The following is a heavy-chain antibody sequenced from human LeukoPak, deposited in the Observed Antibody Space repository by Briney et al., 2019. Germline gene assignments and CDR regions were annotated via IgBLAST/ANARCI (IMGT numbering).Heavy chain of an antibody. CDR1: GFTFSSYG. J-gene: IGHJ4*02. Sequence: PGGSLRLSCAASGFTFSSYGMHWVRQAPGKGLEWVAVIWYDGSNKYYADSVKGRFTISRDNSKNTLYLQTNSLRAEDTAVYYCARERVGATADYFDYWGQGTLVTVSS. CDR2: IWYDGSNK. CDR3: ARERVGATADYFDY. D-gene: IGHD1-26*01. V-gene: IGHV3-33*01.